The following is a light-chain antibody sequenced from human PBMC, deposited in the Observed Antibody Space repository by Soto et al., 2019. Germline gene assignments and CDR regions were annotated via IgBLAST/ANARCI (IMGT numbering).Light chain of an antibody. CDR3: SSFASSNTGV. J-gene: IGLJ3*02. V-gene: IGLV2-8*01. CDR1: SSDVGAYNY. Sequence: QSALTQPPSASGSPGQSVTISCTGTSSDVGAYNYLSWYQQHAGKAPKLVIYEVTKRPSGVPDRFSGSKSANTASLTVSGLQAEDEADYYCSSFASSNTGVFGGGT. CDR2: EVT.